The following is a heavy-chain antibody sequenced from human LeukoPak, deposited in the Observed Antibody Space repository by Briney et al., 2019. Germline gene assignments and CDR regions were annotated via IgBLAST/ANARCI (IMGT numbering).Heavy chain of an antibody. V-gene: IGHV4-38-2*02. J-gene: IGHJ4*02. CDR2: IYHSGST. CDR1: GYSLSSGYY. D-gene: IGHD5-18*01. CDR3: ARGGDTAMVYYFDY. Sequence: PSETLSLTCTVSGYSLSSGYYWGWIRQPPGKGLEWIGIIYHSGSTYYNPSLKSRVTISVDTSKNKLSLKLSSVPAADTAVYYCARGGDTAMVYYFDYWGQGTLVTVSS.